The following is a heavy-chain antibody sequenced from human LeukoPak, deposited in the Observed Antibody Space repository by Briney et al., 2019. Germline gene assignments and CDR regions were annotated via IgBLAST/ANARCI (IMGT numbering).Heavy chain of an antibody. V-gene: IGHV3-74*01. CDR1: GFTFSSYW. CDR3: ARMARDAFDI. Sequence: GGSLRLSCAASGFTFSSYWMHWVRRAPGKGLVWVSRIDSDESGTTYADSVKGRFTISRDNAKNTLYLQMSSLRAEDTAVYYCARMARDAFDIWGQGTMVTVSS. D-gene: IGHD5-24*01. J-gene: IGHJ3*02. CDR2: IDSDESGT.